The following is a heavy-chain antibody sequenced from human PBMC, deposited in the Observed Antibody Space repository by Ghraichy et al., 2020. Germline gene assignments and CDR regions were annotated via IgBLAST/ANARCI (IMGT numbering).Heavy chain of an antibody. CDR1: GFTFSSYG. D-gene: IGHD2-15*01. CDR2: ISYDGSNK. J-gene: IGHJ4*02. CDR3: AKDQKDCSGGSCYSLGY. V-gene: IGHV3-30*18. Sequence: GASLRLSCAASGFTFSSYGMHWVRQAPGKGLEWVAVISYDGSNKYYADSVKGRFTISRDNSKNTLYLQMNSLRAEDTAVYYCAKDQKDCSGGSCYSLGYWGQGTLVPVSS.